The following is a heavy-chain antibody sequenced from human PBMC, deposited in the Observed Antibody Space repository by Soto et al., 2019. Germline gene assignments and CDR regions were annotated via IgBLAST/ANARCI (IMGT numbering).Heavy chain of an antibody. V-gene: IGHV3-23*01. CDR3: AADVGDGGPFFEF. CDR2: IDRTRGPT. D-gene: IGHD2-15*01. Sequence: GGSLRLSCVASGFAFNNYAMSWVRQAPGKGLEWVSTIDRTRGPTHYADSVKGRFTISKDNSKDKLFLHMNILGVEDAANYYHAADVGDGGPFFEFWGPVTLVTVSS. CDR1: GFAFNNYA. J-gene: IGHJ4*02.